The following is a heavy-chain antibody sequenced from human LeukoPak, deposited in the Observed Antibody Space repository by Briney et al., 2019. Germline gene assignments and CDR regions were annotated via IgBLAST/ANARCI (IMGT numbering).Heavy chain of an antibody. CDR2: IRYDGSNK. CDR3: ARVSSVDY. D-gene: IGHD6-6*01. CDR1: GFTFSSYA. J-gene: IGHJ4*02. Sequence: GGSLRLSCAASGFTFSSYAMHWVRQAPGKGLEWVAFIRYDGSNKYYADSVKGRFTISRDNSKNTLYLQMNSLRAEDTAVYYCARVSSVDYWGQGTLVTVSS. V-gene: IGHV3-30*02.